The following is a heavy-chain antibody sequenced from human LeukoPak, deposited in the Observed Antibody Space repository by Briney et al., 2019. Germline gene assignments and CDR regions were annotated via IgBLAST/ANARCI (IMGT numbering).Heavy chain of an antibody. CDR1: GYSISSGYY. Sequence: SETLSLTCPVSGYSISSGYYWGWIRQPPGKGLERIGSMYHSRSTYYNPSLNSPVTISEYTSKNQFSLKLSSVTAADTAVCYCARAVRGVMEPNWFDPWGQGTLVTVSS. CDR3: ARAVRGVMEPNWFDP. D-gene: IGHD3-10*01. CDR2: MYHSRST. V-gene: IGHV4-38-2*01. J-gene: IGHJ5*02.